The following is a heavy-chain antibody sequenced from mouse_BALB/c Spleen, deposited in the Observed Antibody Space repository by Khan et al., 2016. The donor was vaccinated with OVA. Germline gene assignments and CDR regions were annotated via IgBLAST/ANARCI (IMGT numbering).Heavy chain of an antibody. Sequence: QIQLVQSGPELKKPGETVKISCKASGYTFTDYSMNWVKQAPGKGLKWMGWINTETGEPTYADDFKGRFAFSLETSASTAYLQINNLKNEDTATYYCAGRRHWYVDDWGAGTTVTVSS. CDR1: GYTFTDYS. CDR2: INTETGEP. CDR3: AGRRHWYVDD. V-gene: IGHV9-2-1*01. J-gene: IGHJ1*01.